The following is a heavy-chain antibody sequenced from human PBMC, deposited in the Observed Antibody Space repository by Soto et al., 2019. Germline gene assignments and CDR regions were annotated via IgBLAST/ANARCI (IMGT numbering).Heavy chain of an antibody. CDR1: GGTFDNFI. V-gene: IGHV1-69*01. CDR2: IVPMLGTP. D-gene: IGHD3-10*01. CDR3: ARNGTYGSCLSQYSGMDG. Sequence: QVQLVQSGAEVKEPGSSVRVSCKASGGTFDNFIMNWVRQTPGQGLEWMGGIVPMLGTPTYAEKFKGRVTISATGSTRTMYMEVTTLRSEGTGIYYCARNGTYGSCLSQYSGMDGWGQGTTVTVSS. J-gene: IGHJ6*01.